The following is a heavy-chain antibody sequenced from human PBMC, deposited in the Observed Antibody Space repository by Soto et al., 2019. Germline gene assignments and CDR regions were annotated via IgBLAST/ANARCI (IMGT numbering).Heavy chain of an antibody. D-gene: IGHD1-26*01. CDR1: GFPFSSYS. Sequence: EAQLVESEGGLVQPGGSLRLSCAASGFPFSSYSMNWVRQAPGKGLEWVSYIGGGGGSTKYADSVKGRFTISRDNAKNSLFLQMNSLRDEDTAGYYCARSLGYSGTYFSWFDPWGQGTLVTVSS. V-gene: IGHV3-48*02. CDR3: ARSLGYSGTYFSWFDP. J-gene: IGHJ5*02. CDR2: IGGGGGST.